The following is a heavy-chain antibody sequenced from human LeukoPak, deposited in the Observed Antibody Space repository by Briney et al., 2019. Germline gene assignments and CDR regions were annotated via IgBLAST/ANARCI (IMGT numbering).Heavy chain of an antibody. CDR2: ICGDGGSR. Sequence: PGGSLRLSCAASVFTFDDNAMYWVRQTPGKGLEWVSLICGDGGSRDYADSVKGRFTVSRDNSKNSLYLQMNSLRTDDTPFYFCAKAARYFDWLPFFDSWGQGTLVTVSS. CDR3: AKAARYFDWLPFFDS. CDR1: VFTFDDNA. D-gene: IGHD3-9*01. V-gene: IGHV3-43*02. J-gene: IGHJ4*02.